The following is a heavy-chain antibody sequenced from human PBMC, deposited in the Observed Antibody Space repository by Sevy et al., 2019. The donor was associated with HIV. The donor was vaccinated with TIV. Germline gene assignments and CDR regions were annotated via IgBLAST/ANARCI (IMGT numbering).Heavy chain of an antibody. Sequence: GGSLTLSCAASGFTFTNYGMHWVRQAPGKGLEWVSVISNSGANTYYADSVRGRFTVSRDNSKNTVYLQLNSLRAEDTAIYYCAKEWTLLSDWYGEFDYWGQGTLVTVSS. D-gene: IGHD6-19*01. CDR2: ISNSGANT. CDR3: AKEWTLLSDWYGEFDY. CDR1: GFTFTNYG. J-gene: IGHJ4*02. V-gene: IGHV3-23*01.